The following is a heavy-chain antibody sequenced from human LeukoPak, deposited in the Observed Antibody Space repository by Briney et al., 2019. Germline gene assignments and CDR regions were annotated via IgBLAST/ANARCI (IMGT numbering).Heavy chain of an antibody. Sequence: SSVKVSCKASGGTFSSYAISWVRQAPGQGLEWMGRIIPILGIANYAQKFQGRVTITADKSTSTAYMELSSLRSEDTAVYYCARGRYSSSSSDYYYGMDVWGQGTTVTVSS. CDR1: GGTFSSYA. J-gene: IGHJ6*02. CDR3: ARGRYSSSSSDYYYGMDV. D-gene: IGHD6-6*01. CDR2: IIPILGIA. V-gene: IGHV1-69*04.